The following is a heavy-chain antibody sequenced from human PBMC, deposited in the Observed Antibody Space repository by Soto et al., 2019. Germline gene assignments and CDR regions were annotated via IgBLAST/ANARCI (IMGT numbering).Heavy chain of an antibody. CDR2: INNAYST. J-gene: IGHJ6*02. CDR3: VRETYYYGMAV. CDR1: GFDASVNF. V-gene: IGHV3-66*01. Sequence: EVQLEESGGTWVQPGGSLRLSCAASGFDASVNFMTWVRQAPGKGLEWVSAINNAYSTFYADSVKGRFTISRDNSKNTVYLQVSSLRVEDTAMYYCVRETYYYGMAVWGQGTAVTVSS.